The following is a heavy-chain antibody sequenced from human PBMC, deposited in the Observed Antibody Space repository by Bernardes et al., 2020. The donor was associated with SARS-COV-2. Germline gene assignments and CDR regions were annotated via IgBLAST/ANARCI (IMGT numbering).Heavy chain of an antibody. V-gene: IGHV3-23*01. CDR3: AKDLIAGTLGGLPRTFDY. Sequence: GGSLRLSCAASGFGFSTYAMSWVRQAPGRGLEWVSVISGSGGTTYYSVSVKGRFTISRDNSQNMLYLQMSSLRAEDTAVYFCAKDLIAGTLGGLPRTFDYWGQGTLVTVSS. J-gene: IGHJ4*02. D-gene: IGHD3-16*01. CDR2: ISGSGGTT. CDR1: GFGFSTYA.